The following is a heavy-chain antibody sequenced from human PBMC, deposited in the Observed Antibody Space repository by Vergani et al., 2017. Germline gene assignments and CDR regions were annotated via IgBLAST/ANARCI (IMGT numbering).Heavy chain of an antibody. CDR2: ISGPGLST. CDR3: VKEKIALGSYFFDS. V-gene: IGHV3-23*01. Sequence: EVHLLESGGGLVQSGGSLRLSCAASGFTFSNSAVSWVRQAPGRGLAWVSSISGPGLSTYSAHVVKGRFSISRDNSKNTVFLQMHSLRAEGTAIYYCVKEKIALGSYFFDSWGHGILVTVSS. CDR1: GFTFSNSA. J-gene: IGHJ4*01. D-gene: IGHD3-10*01.